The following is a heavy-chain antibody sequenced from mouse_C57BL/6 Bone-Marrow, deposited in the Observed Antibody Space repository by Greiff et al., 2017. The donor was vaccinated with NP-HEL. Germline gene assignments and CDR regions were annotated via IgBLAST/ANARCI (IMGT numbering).Heavy chain of an antibody. CDR2: IHPNSGST. Sequence: QVQLQQSGAELVKPGASVKLSCKASGYTFTSYWMHWVKQRPGQGLEWIGMIHPNSGSTNYTEKFKSKATLTVDKSSSTAYMQLSSLTSEDSAVYYCEGYGYDGFAYWGQGTLVTVSA. CDR3: EGYGYDGFAY. J-gene: IGHJ3*01. V-gene: IGHV1-64*01. D-gene: IGHD2-2*01. CDR1: GYTFTSYW.